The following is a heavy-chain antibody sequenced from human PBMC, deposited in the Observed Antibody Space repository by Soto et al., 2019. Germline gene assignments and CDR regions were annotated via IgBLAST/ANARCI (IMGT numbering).Heavy chain of an antibody. Sequence: ASVKVSCKASGYTFTGYYMHWVRQAPGQGLEWMGWINPNSGGTNYAQKFQGWVTMTRDTSISTAYMELSRLRSDDTAVYYCARDRVGDSSGYGPYFYYYGMDVWGQGTTVTVSS. CDR2: INPNSGGT. CDR3: ARDRVGDSSGYGPYFYYYGMDV. CDR1: GYTFTGYY. V-gene: IGHV1-2*04. J-gene: IGHJ6*02. D-gene: IGHD3-22*01.